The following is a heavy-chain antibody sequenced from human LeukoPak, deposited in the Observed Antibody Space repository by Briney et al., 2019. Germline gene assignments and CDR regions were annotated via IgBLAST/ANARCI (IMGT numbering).Heavy chain of an antibody. D-gene: IGHD5-24*01. CDR2: DCTGNTET. J-gene: IGHJ4*02. CDR1: GYTFCNYA. CDR3: AKRVRDGYNAPIDY. V-gene: IGHV3-23*01. Sequence: PGGSLTLSCAASGYTFCNYAMNWVRLAPGKGLECVSGDCTGNTETFYADSVKGRFTISRDISKKTLYLQMNSLRVEDTALYYCAKRVRDGYNAPIDYWGQGTLVTVSS.